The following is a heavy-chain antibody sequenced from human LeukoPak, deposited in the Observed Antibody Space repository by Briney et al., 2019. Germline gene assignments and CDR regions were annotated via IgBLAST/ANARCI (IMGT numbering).Heavy chain of an antibody. D-gene: IGHD4-17*01. CDR3: ASLDYGDYEFIY. J-gene: IGHJ4*02. CDR1: GGSFSGYY. V-gene: IGHV4-34*01. CDR2: INHSGST. Sequence: SETLSLTCAVYGGSFSGYYWSWIRQPPGKGLDWIGEINHSGSTNYNPSLKSRVTISVDTSKNQFSLKLSSVTAADTAVYYCASLDYGDYEFIYWGQGTLVTVSS.